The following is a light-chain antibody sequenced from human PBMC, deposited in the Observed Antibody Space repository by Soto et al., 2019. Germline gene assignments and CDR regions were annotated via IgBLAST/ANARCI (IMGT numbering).Light chain of an antibody. Sequence: DIQMTQSPSTLSASVGDRVTITCRASQSISAWLAWYQQKPGKAPKLLIYKASSLESGVPSRFSGSGSGTEFTLTISSLQPDDFATYYGQQYNNYGSWTFGQGTKVEIK. CDR3: QQYNNYGSWT. CDR1: QSISAW. CDR2: KAS. J-gene: IGKJ1*01. V-gene: IGKV1-5*03.